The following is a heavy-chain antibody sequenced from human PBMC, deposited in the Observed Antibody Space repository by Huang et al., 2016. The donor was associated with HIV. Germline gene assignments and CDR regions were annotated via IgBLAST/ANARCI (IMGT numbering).Heavy chain of an antibody. Sequence: QVHLVQSGAEVKKPGSSVKVSCKASGDSFTSLPINWVRQAPGQGLAGMGWLGPILVSATYAKKFRGRVTISADESTSTSYMELSRLRSDDTAMYYCATSTPMLGESGGWSGKVVITENVPYVDWGQGTLVTVSS. V-gene: IGHV1-69*11. CDR2: LGPILVSA. D-gene: IGHD3-22*01. J-gene: IGHJ4*02. CDR3: ATSTPMLGESGGWSGKVVITENVPYVD. CDR1: GDSFTSLP.